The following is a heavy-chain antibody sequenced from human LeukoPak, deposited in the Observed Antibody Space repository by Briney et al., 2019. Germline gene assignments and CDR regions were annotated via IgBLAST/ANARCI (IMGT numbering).Heavy chain of an antibody. CDR1: GGSISSYY. CDR2: IYYSGST. CDR3: ARVHRNSLDY. V-gene: IGHV4-59*01. D-gene: IGHD2/OR15-2a*01. Sequence: PSETLSLTCTVSGGSISSYYWSWIRQPPGKGLEWIGYIYYSGSTNYNPSLKSRVTISVDTSKNQFSLKLSSVTAADTAVYYCARVHRNSLDYWGQGTLVTVSS. J-gene: IGHJ4*02.